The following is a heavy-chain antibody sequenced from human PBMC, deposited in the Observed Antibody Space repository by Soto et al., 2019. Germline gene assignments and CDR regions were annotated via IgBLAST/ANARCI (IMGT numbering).Heavy chain of an antibody. V-gene: IGHV4-34*01. CDR2: INHSGST. J-gene: IGHJ4*02. CDR1: GGSFSGYY. D-gene: IGHD3-9*01. CDR3: ARGMNYDILTGYSRFDY. Sequence: SETLSLTCAVYGGSFSGYYWSWIRQPPGKGLEWIGEINHSGSTNYNPSLKSRVTISVDTSKNQFSLKLSSVTAADTAVYYCARGMNYDILTGYSRFDYWGQGTLVTVSS.